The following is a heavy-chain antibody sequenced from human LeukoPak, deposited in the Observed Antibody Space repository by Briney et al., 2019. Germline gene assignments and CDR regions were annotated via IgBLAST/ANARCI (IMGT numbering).Heavy chain of an antibody. Sequence: SETLSLTCTVSGGSISFPYYWSWIRQPPGKGLEWIGYIYYTGSTYYNPSLKSRVTMSVDTSKNQFSLKLSSVTAADTAVYYCARHPSSGATLNWGQGTMATLSS. D-gene: IGHD6-19*01. J-gene: IGHJ4*02. CDR2: IYYTGST. CDR1: GGSISFPYY. V-gene: IGHV4-59*08. CDR3: ARHPSSGATLN.